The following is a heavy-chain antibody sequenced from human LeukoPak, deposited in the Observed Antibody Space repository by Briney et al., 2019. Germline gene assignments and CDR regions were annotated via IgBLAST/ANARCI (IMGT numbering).Heavy chain of an antibody. D-gene: IGHD5-12*01. CDR3: ARGRLSKWLRLNEGAFDI. V-gene: IGHV1-8*03. CDR1: GYTFTSYD. CDR2: MNPNSGNT. Sequence: ASVKVSCKASGYTFTSYDINWVRQATGQGLEWMGWMNPNSGNTGYAQKFQGRVTITRNTSISTAYMELSSLRSEDTAVYYCARGRLSKWLRLNEGAFDIWGQGTMVTVSS. J-gene: IGHJ3*02.